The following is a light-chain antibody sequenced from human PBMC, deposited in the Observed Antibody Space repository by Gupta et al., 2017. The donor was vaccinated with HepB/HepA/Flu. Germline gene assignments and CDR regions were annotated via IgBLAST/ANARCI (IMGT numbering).Light chain of an antibody. J-gene: IGLJ1*01. V-gene: IGLV1-47*02. CDR2: NVN. CDR3: VGWDDSLSGYV. Sequence: QPVLTQPPSASGTPGPRVTISCSGSSSNIGNDNAYWYQQLPGTAPKLLIYNVNQRPSGVPDRFSGSKSGTTASLAISGLRSEDEADYYCVGWDDSLSGYVFGAGTKVTVL. CDR1: SSNIGNDN.